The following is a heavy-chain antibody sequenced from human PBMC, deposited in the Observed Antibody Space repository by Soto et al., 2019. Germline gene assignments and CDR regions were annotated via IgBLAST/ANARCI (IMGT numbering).Heavy chain of an antibody. CDR1: GGSVSSGSYY. CDR2: IYYSGST. D-gene: IGHD6-13*01. Sequence: SDTLSLTCTVSGGSVSSGSYYWSWIRQPPGKGLEWIGYIYYSGSTNYNPSLKSRVTISVDTSKNQFSLKLSSVTAADTAVYYCARTAAAGSCVDYWGQGTLVTVPQ. J-gene: IGHJ4*02. CDR3: ARTAAAGSCVDY. V-gene: IGHV4-61*01.